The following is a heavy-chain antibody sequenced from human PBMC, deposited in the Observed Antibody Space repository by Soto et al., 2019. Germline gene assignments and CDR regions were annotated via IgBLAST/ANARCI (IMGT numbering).Heavy chain of an antibody. V-gene: IGHV1-3*01. Sequence: ASVKVSCKASGYTFTNYVMHWVRQAPGQRLEWMGWIGAGNGNTKYSQKFQGRVTITRDTSASTAYMELSSLRSEDTAVCYCAREGYCGGDCCLDYWGQGTLVTVSA. CDR3: AREGYCGGDCCLDY. CDR1: GYTFTNYV. J-gene: IGHJ4*02. CDR2: IGAGNGNT. D-gene: IGHD2-21*02.